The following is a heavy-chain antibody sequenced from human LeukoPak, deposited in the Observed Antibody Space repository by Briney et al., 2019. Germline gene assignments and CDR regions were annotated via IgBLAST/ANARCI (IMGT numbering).Heavy chain of an antibody. CDR2: MNPKSGDT. CDR1: GYIFIDYE. Sequence: ASVKVSCKASGYIFIDYEINWVRQASGQGLEWMGWMNPKSGDTGYEQKFQGRVTLTRDSSISTVYMELSSLRSEDTVLYYCTRGRYMDVWGKGTTVTVSS. V-gene: IGHV1-8*03. J-gene: IGHJ6*03. CDR3: TRGRYMDV.